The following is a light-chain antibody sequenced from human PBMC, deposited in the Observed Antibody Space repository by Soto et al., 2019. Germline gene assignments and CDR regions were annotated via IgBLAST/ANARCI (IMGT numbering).Light chain of an antibody. CDR1: QSIGEW. CDR2: ETS. CDR3: QDYSTSSRR. V-gene: IGKV1-5*03. J-gene: IGKJ1*01. Sequence: DIQVTQSPSTLSASVGDRVTITCRASQSIGEWLAWYQQKPGKAPQLLIYETSTLDSEVPSRFSGSGSGTEFTLTISSLQPDDFSAYYCQDYSTSSRRFGQGTNVDIK.